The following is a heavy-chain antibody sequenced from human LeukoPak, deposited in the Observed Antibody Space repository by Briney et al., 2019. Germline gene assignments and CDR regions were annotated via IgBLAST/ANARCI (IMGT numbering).Heavy chain of an antibody. V-gene: IGHV4-4*02. CDR2: IYHSGST. D-gene: IGHD2-15*01. Sequence: PSGTLSLTCAVSGGSISSSNWWSLVRQPPGKGLEWIGEIYHSGSTNYNPSLKSRVTISVDTSKNKFSLKLSSVTAADTAVYYCGRDPCSPGSSYRRYMIDYWGQGTLVTVSS. CDR3: GRDPCSPGSSYRRYMIDY. CDR1: GGSISSSNW. J-gene: IGHJ4*02.